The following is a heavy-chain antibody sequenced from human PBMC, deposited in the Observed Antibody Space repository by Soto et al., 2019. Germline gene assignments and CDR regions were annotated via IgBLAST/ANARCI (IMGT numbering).Heavy chain of an antibody. CDR3: VRSYYYYMDV. V-gene: IGHV1-8*01. CDR1: GYGFASYD. J-gene: IGHJ6*03. CDR2: MNPNSGNT. Sequence: GASVEVCCKASGYGFASYDRKWVRQATGQGLEWMGWMNPNSGNTGYAQKFQGRVTMTRNTSISTAYMELSSLRSEDTAVYYCVRSYYYYMDVWGKGTTVTVSS.